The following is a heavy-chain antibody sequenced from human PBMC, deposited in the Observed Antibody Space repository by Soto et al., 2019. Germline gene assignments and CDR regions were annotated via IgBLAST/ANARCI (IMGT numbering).Heavy chain of an antibody. CDR3: TRGQSGYSFFDF. D-gene: IGHD5-18*01. CDR1: GFTFSDYW. J-gene: IGHJ4*02. CDR2: INNDGSST. V-gene: IGHV3-74*01. Sequence: EVQLVESGGGLVQPGGSLRLSCTASGFTFSDYWMHWVRQAPGKGLVWVSRINNDGSSTVHGDPVKGRFTISRDNAKNTVYLEMHSLRAEDTAVHYCTRGQSGYSFFDFWGQGTLVTVSS.